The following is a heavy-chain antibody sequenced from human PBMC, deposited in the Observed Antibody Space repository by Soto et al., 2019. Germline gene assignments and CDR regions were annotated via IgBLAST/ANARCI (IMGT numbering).Heavy chain of an antibody. CDR3: VKNPTSRSGYFRY. Sequence: GWSLGLSCAASEVSWMLWFRHAPGKGPVWVSRIKSDGTSPSYADSVRGRFTVSRDSAENTLLLQMNSLRPDDTAVYYCVKNPTSRSGYFRYWGQGALVTVSS. V-gene: IGHV3-74*01. CDR2: IKSDGTSP. J-gene: IGHJ4*02. D-gene: IGHD3-9*01. CDR1: EVSW.